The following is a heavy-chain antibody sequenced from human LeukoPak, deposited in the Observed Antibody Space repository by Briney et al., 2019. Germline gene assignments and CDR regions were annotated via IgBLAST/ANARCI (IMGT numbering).Heavy chain of an antibody. V-gene: IGHV3-21*01. CDR2: ISSTSTYI. D-gene: IGHD6-19*01. CDR3: ARVSYSSGWFFDC. J-gene: IGHJ4*02. Sequence: GGSLRLSCAASGFTFSSFNMSWVRQAPGKGLEWVSSISSTSTYIYDADSVKGRFTISRDNAKNSLYLQMNSLRAEDTAVYYCARVSYSSGWFFDCWGQGTLVTVSS. CDR1: GFTFSSFN.